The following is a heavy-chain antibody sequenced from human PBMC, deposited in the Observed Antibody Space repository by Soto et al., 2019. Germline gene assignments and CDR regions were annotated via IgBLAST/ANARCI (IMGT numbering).Heavy chain of an antibody. J-gene: IGHJ6*02. CDR2: INHSGTT. D-gene: IGHD2-21*02. CDR3: ARADRTLVTSYGLDV. Sequence: SETLSLTCAVSVGSVSGFHWTWIRQRPGEGLEWIGEINHSGTTNFNPSLRSRLTISLDSSKKHFSLKLTSMTAADAAVYYCARADRTLVTSYGLDVWGQGTTVTVSS. V-gene: IGHV4-34*01. CDR1: VGSVSGFH.